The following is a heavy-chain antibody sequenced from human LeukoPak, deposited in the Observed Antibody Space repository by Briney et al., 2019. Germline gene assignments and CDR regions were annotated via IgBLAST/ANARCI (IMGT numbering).Heavy chain of an antibody. CDR3: ARGQCSSTSCPLGRLCGMDV. CDR2: INHSGST. D-gene: IGHD2-2*01. CDR1: GGSFSGYY. J-gene: IGHJ6*04. V-gene: IGHV4-34*01. Sequence: PSETLSLTCAVYGGSFSGYYWSWIRQPPGKGLEWIGEINHSGSTNYNPSLKSRVTISVDTSKNQFSLKLSSVTAADTAVYYCARGQCSSTSCPLGRLCGMDVWGKGTTVTVSS.